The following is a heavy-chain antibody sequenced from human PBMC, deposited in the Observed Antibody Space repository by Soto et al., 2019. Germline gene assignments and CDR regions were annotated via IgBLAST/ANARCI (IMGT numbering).Heavy chain of an antibody. CDR3: ARDRTTVTIRWFDP. V-gene: IGHV3-21*01. Sequence: GGSLRFSCAASGFTFSSYSMNWVRQAPGKGLEWVSSISSSSSYIYYADSVKGRFTISRDNAKNSLYLQMNSLRAEDTAVYYCARDRTTVTIRWFDPWGQGTLVTVSS. CDR2: ISSSSSYI. J-gene: IGHJ5*02. CDR1: GFTFSSYS. D-gene: IGHD4-17*01.